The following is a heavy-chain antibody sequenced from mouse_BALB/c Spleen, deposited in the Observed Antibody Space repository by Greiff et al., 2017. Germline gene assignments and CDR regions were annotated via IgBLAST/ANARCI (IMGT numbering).Heavy chain of an antibody. CDR2: IWSGGST. CDR1: GFSLTSYG. V-gene: IGHV2-2*02. CDR3: ARNYRFSAWFAY. Sequence: VKLVESGPGLVQPSQSLSITRTVSGFSLTSYGVHWVRQSPGKGLEWLGVIWSGGSTDYNAAFISRLSISKDNSKSQVFFKMNILQANDTAISYCARNYRFSAWFAYWGQGTLVTVSA. J-gene: IGHJ3*01. D-gene: IGHD3-1*01.